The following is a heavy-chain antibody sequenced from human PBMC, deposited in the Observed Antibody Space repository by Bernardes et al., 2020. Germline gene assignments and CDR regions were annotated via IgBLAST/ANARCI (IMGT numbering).Heavy chain of an antibody. D-gene: IGHD3-10*01. CDR1: GGSISSYY. J-gene: IGHJ2*01. V-gene: IGHV4-59*01. Sequence: SETLSLTCTVSGGSISSYYWSWIRQPPGKGLEWIGYIYYSGSTNYNPSLKSRVTISVDTSKNQFSLKLSSVTAADTAVYYCARDDTSGHWYFDLWGRGTLVTVSS. CDR3: ARDDTSGHWYFDL. CDR2: IYYSGST.